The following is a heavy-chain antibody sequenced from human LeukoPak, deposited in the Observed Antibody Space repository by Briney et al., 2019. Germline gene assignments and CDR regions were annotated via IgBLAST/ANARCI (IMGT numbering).Heavy chain of an antibody. CDR3: ARGGPGWVIAAAGTFRPVGTLKFDP. CDR2: ISYDGFNK. Sequence: PGGSLRLSCVASGFTFRSHGMHWVRQAPGKGLEWVAVISYDGFNKYYADSVKGRFTISRDNSKSTLYLQMNSLSAEDTAVYYCARGGPGWVIAAAGTFRPVGTLKFDPWGQGTLVTVSS. CDR1: GFTFRSHG. V-gene: IGHV3-30*03. D-gene: IGHD6-13*01. J-gene: IGHJ5*02.